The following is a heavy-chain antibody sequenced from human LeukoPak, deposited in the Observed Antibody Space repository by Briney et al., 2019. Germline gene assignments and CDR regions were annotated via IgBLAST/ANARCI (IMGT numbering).Heavy chain of an antibody. Sequence: SETLSLTCTVSGGSISSYYRSWIRQPPGKGLEWIGYIFYSGNTNYNPSLKSRVTISVDTSKNQFSLKLSSVTAADTAVYYCTRGGNWAFDYWGQGALVTVSS. J-gene: IGHJ4*02. CDR1: GGSISSYY. D-gene: IGHD4-23*01. CDR2: IFYSGNT. V-gene: IGHV4-59*01. CDR3: TRGGNWAFDY.